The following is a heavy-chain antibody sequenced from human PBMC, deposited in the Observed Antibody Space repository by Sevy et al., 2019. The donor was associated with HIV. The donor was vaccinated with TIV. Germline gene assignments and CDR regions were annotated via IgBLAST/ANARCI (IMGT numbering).Heavy chain of an antibody. CDR1: GYSISSDYY. J-gene: IGHJ4*02. Sequence: SETLSLTCAVSGYSISSDYYWGWIRQPPGKGLEWIGSIYHSGYSYYNPSLKSRVTISVDTSKNQFSLKLSFVMAADTAVFYCARAIGTQVAGLYYFDYWGQGTLVTVSS. CDR2: IYHSGYS. CDR3: ARAIGTQVAGLYYFDY. V-gene: IGHV4-38-2*01. D-gene: IGHD6-19*01.